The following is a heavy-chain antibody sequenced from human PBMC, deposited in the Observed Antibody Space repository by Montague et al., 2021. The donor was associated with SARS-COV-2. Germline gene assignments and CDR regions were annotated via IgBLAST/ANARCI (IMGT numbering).Heavy chain of an antibody. J-gene: IGHJ4*02. Sequence: TLSLTCIVSGGSISSCGYYWSWIRQHPGKGLEWIGYIYYSGSTYYNPSLKSRLSISLDTSKNHFSLRLSSVTAADTPVYYCARSESPSYSSSPFDYWGQGTLVTVSS. CDR3: ARSESPSYSSSPFDY. D-gene: IGHD6-13*01. CDR2: IYYSGST. V-gene: IGHV4-31*03. CDR1: GGSISSCGYY.